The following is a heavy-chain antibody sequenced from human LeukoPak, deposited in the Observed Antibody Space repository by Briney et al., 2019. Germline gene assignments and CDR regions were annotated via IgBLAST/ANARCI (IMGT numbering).Heavy chain of an antibody. Sequence: SVTLSLTCAVYGGSFSGYYWSWIRQPPGKGLEWIGEINHSGSTNYNPSLKSRVTISVDTSKNQFSLKLSSVTAADTAVYYCARGGNHYYDSSGYYVTPIDYWGRGTLVTVSS. D-gene: IGHD3-22*01. CDR3: ARGGNHYYDSSGYYVTPIDY. J-gene: IGHJ4*02. CDR1: GGSFSGYY. V-gene: IGHV4-34*01. CDR2: INHSGST.